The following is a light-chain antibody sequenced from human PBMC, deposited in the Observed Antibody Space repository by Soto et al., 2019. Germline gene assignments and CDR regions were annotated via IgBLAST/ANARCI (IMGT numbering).Light chain of an antibody. V-gene: IGKV3-15*01. J-gene: IGKJ2*03. CDR2: GAS. CDR3: QQSNNGPSLHC. Sequence: EIVMTQSPATLSVSPGERATLSCRASQSVSSNLAWYQQKPGQAPRLLIYGASTRATGIPPRFRGSGSGTEFNLTINCFQSEDVAIYLCQQSNNGPSLHCFRQRTNLEIK. CDR1: QSVSSN.